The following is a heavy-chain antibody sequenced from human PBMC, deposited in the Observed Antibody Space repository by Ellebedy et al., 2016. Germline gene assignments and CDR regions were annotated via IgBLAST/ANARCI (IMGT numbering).Heavy chain of an antibody. D-gene: IGHD3-10*01. CDR3: ATGRGDIYYYYGMDG. CDR1: GYSFINYD. CDR2: INPNSGGT. V-gene: IGHV1-2*04. Sequence: ASVKVSCXASGYSFINYDITWVRQAPGQGLEWMGWINPNSGGTNYAQKFQGWVTMTRDTSISTAYMELSRLRSDDTAVYYCATGRGDIYYYYGMDGWGQGTTVTVSS. J-gene: IGHJ6*02.